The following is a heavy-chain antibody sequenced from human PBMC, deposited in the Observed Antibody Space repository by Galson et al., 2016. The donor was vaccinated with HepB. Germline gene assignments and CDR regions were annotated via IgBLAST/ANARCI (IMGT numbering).Heavy chain of an antibody. J-gene: IGHJ2*01. CDR2: ISYDSSQE. V-gene: IGHV3-30*18. CDR3: AKDLGPDWFFDI. D-gene: IGHD3-10*01. CDR1: GFTFSNYG. Sequence: SLRLSCAASGFTFSNYGMHWVRQAPGKGLEWVAVISYDSSQEYYADSVKGRFTVSRDNSKKMLYFQMNNLTTEDTAVYYCAKDLGPDWFFDIWGRGTLVSVSS.